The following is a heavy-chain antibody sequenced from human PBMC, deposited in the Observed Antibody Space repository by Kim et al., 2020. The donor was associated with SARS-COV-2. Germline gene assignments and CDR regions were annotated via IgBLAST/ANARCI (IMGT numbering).Heavy chain of an antibody. CDR1: GGSVSSGGHY. Sequence: SETLSLTCTVSGGSVSSGGHYWSWIRQHPGKGLEWIGYIYYSGSTYYNPSLKSRVTISVDTSKNQSSLKLSSVAAADTAVYYCARDLSPARGAFDSWGQGTLVTVSS. V-gene: IGHV4-31*03. J-gene: IGHJ4*02. CDR2: IYYSGST. D-gene: IGHD2-2*01. CDR3: ARDLSPARGAFDS.